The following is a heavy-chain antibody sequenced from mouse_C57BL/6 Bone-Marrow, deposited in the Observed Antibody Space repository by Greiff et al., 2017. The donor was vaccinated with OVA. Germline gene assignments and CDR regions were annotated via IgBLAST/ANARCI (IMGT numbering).Heavy chain of an antibody. D-gene: IGHD3-1*01. Sequence: EVKLVESGPELVKPGASVKISCKASGYSFTGYYMTWVTQSPEKSLEWIGEINPSTGGTTYNQKFKAKATLTVDKSSSTAYMQLKSLTSEDSAVYDGARGGAHSGDMDDWGKGTSVTVSS. CDR2: INPSTGGT. CDR1: GYSFTGYY. CDR3: ARGGAHSGDMDD. J-gene: IGHJ4*01. V-gene: IGHV1-42*01.